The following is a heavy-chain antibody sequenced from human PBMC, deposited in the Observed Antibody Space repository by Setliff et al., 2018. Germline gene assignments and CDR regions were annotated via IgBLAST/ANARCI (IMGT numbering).Heavy chain of an antibody. CDR3: ARGPSLSRGGDSSGYYDYYYMDV. CDR1: GGTFSSYA. Sequence: ASVKVSCKASGGTFSSYAISWVRQAPGQGLEWMGGIIPILGTANYAQKFQGRVTITADESTSTAYMELSSLRSEDTAVYYCARGPSLSRGGDSSGYYDYYYMDVWGKGTTVTVSS. D-gene: IGHD3-22*01. J-gene: IGHJ6*03. V-gene: IGHV1-69*13. CDR2: IIPILGTA.